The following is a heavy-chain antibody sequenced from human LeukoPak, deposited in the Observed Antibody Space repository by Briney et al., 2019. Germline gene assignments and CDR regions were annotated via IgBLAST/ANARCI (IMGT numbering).Heavy chain of an antibody. Sequence: SVKVSCKASGGTFSSYAISWVRQAPGQGLEWMGRIIPILGIANYAQKFQGGVTITADKSTSTACMELSSLRSEDTAVYYCAREGGYCSGGSCPTPYYFDYWGQGTLVTVSS. CDR1: GGTFSSYA. J-gene: IGHJ4*02. V-gene: IGHV1-69*04. D-gene: IGHD2-15*01. CDR3: AREGGYCSGGSCPTPYYFDY. CDR2: IIPILGIA.